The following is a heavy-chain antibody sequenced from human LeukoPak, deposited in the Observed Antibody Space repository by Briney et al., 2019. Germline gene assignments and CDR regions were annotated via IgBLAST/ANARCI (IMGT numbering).Heavy chain of an antibody. CDR2: IYRDGRVQ. D-gene: IGHD2/OR15-2a*01. V-gene: IGHV3-7*01. J-gene: IGHJ6*03. CDR1: VFTTQYL. Sequence: GGSLRLSCTASVFTTQYLLNLVRQSPGKGLEVVANIYRDGRVQHYVDSVEGRFTISRDSAKNSLALQMHSLRAEDTAVYYCTGGRDKVLSGEYYYYLDVWGTGTTVTVSS. CDR3: TGGRDKVLSGEYYYYLDV.